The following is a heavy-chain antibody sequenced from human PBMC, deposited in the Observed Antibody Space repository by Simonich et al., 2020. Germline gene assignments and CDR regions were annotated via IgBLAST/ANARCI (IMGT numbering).Heavy chain of an antibody. CDR1: GFTFRSYS. V-gene: IGHV3-21*01. CDR3: ARWIAVAGTGAYGMDV. D-gene: IGHD6-19*01. J-gene: IGHJ6*02. Sequence: EVQLVESGGGLVKPGGSLRRSCAASGFTFRSYSMNWVRQAPGKGLEWVSSISSSSSYIYYADTGKGRFTISRDNAKNSLYLQMNSLRAEDTAVYYCARWIAVAGTGAYGMDVWGQGTTVTVSS. CDR2: ISSSSSYI.